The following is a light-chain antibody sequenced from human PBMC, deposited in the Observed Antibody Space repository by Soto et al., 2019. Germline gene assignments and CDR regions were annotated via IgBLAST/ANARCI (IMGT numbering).Light chain of an antibody. J-gene: IGKJ1*01. CDR1: ASVSRN. CDR2: GAS. Sequence: EIVMTQSPATLSVSPGERATLSCRASASVSRNLAWYQQKPGQAPMLLIYGASTMATGIPARFSGRGSGTEFTPPINSLQTEDFAVYYCNQHKKWPRTFGQGTKVEIK. CDR3: NQHKKWPRT. V-gene: IGKV3-15*01.